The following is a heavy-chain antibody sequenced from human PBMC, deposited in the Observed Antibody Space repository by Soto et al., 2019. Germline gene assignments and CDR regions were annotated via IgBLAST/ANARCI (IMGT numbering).Heavy chain of an antibody. D-gene: IGHD3-10*01. CDR1: EFSFSNYA. Sequence: EVQLLESGGGLVQPGGSLILSCAASEFSFSNYAMNWVRQAPGKGLEWVSGISGNGGRTYYADSVRGRFTISRDNSKNTLYMQMKSLRGEDTAVYYCAKGSSDVTMVRGVTISAGIFDYWGQGALVTVSS. CDR3: AKGSSDVTMVRGVTISAGIFDY. CDR2: ISGNGGRT. V-gene: IGHV3-23*01. J-gene: IGHJ4*02.